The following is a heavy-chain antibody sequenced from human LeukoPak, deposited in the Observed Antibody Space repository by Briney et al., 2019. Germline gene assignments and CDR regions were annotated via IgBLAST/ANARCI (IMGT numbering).Heavy chain of an antibody. CDR2: IYTSGST. D-gene: IGHD3-22*01. CDR1: GVSISSYY. J-gene: IGHJ4*02. CDR3: ARGTFPPYYYDSSGPHYFDY. Sequence: SETLSLTCSVSGVSISSYYWSWLREPAGKGLEWFGRIYTSGSTNYNPSLKSRVTMSVDTSRNQFSLKLSSVTAADTAVYYCARGTFPPYYYDSSGPHYFDYWGQGTLVTVSS. V-gene: IGHV4-4*07.